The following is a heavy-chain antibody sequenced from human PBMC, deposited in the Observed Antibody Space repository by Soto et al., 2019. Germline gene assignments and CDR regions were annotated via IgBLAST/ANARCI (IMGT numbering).Heavy chain of an antibody. D-gene: IGHD6-19*01. CDR2: ISGSGAST. Sequence: EVQLLESGGGLVQPGGSLRLSCAASGFTFTSYAMTWVRQAPGKGLEWVSSISGSGASTYYADSVKGRFTISRDNSENTLYLQMNTLRAEDTAVYYWAKMSDGWYGAFHIWGQGTMVTVSS. V-gene: IGHV3-23*01. CDR1: GFTFTSYA. CDR3: AKMSDGWYGAFHI. J-gene: IGHJ3*02.